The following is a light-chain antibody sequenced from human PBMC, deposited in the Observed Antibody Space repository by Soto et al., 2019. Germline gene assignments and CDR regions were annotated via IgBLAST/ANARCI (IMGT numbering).Light chain of an antibody. CDR3: QQYGSTPPVT. CDR2: GAS. V-gene: IGKV3-20*01. J-gene: IGKJ4*01. Sequence: EIVLTQSPGTLSLSPGERATLSCRAGQSVSSDYLSWYQQKPGQPPRLLIYGASYRDTGIPDRFSGGGSGTDFPLTISRLEAEDFAVYYCQQYGSTPPVTFGGGTKLDIK. CDR1: QSVSSDY.